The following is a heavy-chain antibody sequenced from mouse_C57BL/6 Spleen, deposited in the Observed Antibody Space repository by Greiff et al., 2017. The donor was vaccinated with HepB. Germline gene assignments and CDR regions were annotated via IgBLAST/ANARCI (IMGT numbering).Heavy chain of an antibody. J-gene: IGHJ3*01. D-gene: IGHD2-4*01. V-gene: IGHV5-15*01. CDR2: ISNLAYSI. Sequence: EVMLVESGGGLVQPGGSLKLSCAASGFTFSDYGMAWVRQAPRKGPEWVAFISNLAYSIYYADTVTGRFTISRENAKNTLYLEMSSLRSEDTAMYYCARQDDYDDAPWFAYWGQGTLVTVSA. CDR1: GFTFSDYG. CDR3: ARQDDYDDAPWFAY.